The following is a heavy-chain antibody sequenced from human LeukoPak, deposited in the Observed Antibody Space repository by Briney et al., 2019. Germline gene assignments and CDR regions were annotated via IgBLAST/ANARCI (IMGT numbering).Heavy chain of an antibody. J-gene: IGHJ4*02. CDR2: IIPILGIA. D-gene: IGHD4-17*01. Sequence: GASVKVSCKASGGTFSSYAISWVRQAPGQGLEWMGMIIPILGIANYAQKFQGRVTITADKSTSTAYMELSSLRSEDTAVYYCARGGYYGDYRGFGYWGQGTLLTVSS. V-gene: IGHV1-69*04. CDR1: GGTFSSYA. CDR3: ARGGYYGDYRGFGY.